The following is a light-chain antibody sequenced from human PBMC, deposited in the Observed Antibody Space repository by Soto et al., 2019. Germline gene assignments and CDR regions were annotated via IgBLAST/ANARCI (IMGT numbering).Light chain of an antibody. J-gene: IGKJ2*01. CDR3: QQYGNSPT. Sequence: VLTQSPGTLYLSPGDRATLSCRASQRVSGSSLAWYQQKPGRAPWLLIYGGSTRATGVPDRFSGNGSGADFTLTISRLEPEDFAVYHCQQYGNSPTFGQGTKVDIK. CDR2: GGS. V-gene: IGKV3-20*01. CDR1: QRVSGSS.